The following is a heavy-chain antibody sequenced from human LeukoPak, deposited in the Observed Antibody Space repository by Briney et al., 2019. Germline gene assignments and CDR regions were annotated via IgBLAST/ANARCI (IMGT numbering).Heavy chain of an antibody. Sequence: GGSLRLSCAASGFTLSSYSMHWVRQAPGKGLEFVSAISKNGRNTYYGNSMKGRFTISRDISKNTLYLQMGSLRPEDMAVYYCARRAGAYSHPYDYWGQGTLVTVSS. CDR3: ARRAGAYSHPYDY. V-gene: IGHV3-64*01. D-gene: IGHD4/OR15-4a*01. CDR2: ISKNGRNT. CDR1: GFTLSSYS. J-gene: IGHJ4*02.